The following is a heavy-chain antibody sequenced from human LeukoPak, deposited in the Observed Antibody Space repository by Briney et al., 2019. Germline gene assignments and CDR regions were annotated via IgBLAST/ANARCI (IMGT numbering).Heavy chain of an antibody. V-gene: IGHV4-34*01. J-gene: IGHJ4*02. CDR1: GGTFSGYY. Sequence: SETLSLTCAVYGGTFSGYYWSWIRQPPGKRLEWVGESNDSGGTNYNPSLKSRVTISVDTSKNQFSLKLSSVTAADTAVYYCARGKPGYSFDYWGQGTLVTVSS. D-gene: IGHD6-13*01. CDR2: SNDSGGT. CDR3: ARGKPGYSFDY.